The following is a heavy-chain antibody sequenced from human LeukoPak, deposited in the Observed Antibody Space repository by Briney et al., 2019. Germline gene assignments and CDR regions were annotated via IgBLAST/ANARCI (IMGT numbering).Heavy chain of an antibody. V-gene: IGHV3-23*01. CDR2: ISGSGGST. Sequence: GGSLRLSCAASGFTFSSYAMSWVRQAPGKGLEWVSTISGSGGSTYYADSVKGRFTISRDNSKNTLYLQMNSLRAEDTAVYYCAKEEYCSSICCYSSRVDYWGQETLVTVST. CDR1: GFTFSSYA. CDR3: AKEEYCSSICCYSSRVDY. J-gene: IGHJ4*02. D-gene: IGHD2-2*01.